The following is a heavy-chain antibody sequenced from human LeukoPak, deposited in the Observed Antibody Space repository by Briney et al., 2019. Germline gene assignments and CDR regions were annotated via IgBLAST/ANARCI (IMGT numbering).Heavy chain of an antibody. V-gene: IGHV3-33*06. J-gene: IGHJ5*02. D-gene: IGHD4-17*01. CDR3: AKKGYGDYVDWFDP. CDR1: GFTFSSYG. Sequence: QPGRSLRLSCAASGFTFSSYGMHWVRQAPGKGLEWVAVIWYDGSNKYYADSVMGRFTISRDNSKNTLYLQMNSLRAEDTAVYYCAKKGYGDYVDWFDPWGQGTLVTVSS. CDR2: IWYDGSNK.